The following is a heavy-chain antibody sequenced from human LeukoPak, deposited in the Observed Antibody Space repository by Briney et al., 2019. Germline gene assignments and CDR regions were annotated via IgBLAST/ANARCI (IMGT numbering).Heavy chain of an antibody. D-gene: IGHD3-10*01. CDR3: AKAYHYYGSGSYYRTHAPYDY. CDR1: GFRFSDYW. CDR2: IKTDGRYT. V-gene: IGHV3-74*01. J-gene: IGHJ4*02. Sequence: GGTLRLSCAASGFRFSDYWIYWVRQAPGRGLEWVSRIKTDGRYTNYADSVKGRFTISRDNSKNTLYLQMNSLRAEDTAVYYCAKAYHYYGSGSYYRTHAPYDYWGQGTLVTVSS.